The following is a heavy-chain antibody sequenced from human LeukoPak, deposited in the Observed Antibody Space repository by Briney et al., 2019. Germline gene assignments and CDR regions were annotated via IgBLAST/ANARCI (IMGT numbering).Heavy chain of an antibody. CDR2: IHPNSGGT. CDR1: GYTFTGYY. V-gene: IGHV1-2*02. Sequence: GASVKVSCKASGYTFTGYYMHWVRQAPGQGLEWMGWIHPNSGGTHYAQKFQGRVTMTRDTSISTAYMELSRLRSDDTAVYYCARGDRTETRLRYFDWLMDVWGQGTTVTVSS. J-gene: IGHJ6*02. CDR3: ARGDRTETRLRYFDWLMDV. D-gene: IGHD3-9*01.